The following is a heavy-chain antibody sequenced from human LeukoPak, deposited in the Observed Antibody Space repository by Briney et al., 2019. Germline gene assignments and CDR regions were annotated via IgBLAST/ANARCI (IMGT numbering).Heavy chain of an antibody. Sequence: GGSLRLSCAASGFTFSGSAMHWVRQASGKGLEGVGRIRSKANSYATAYAASVRGRFTISRDDSKNTAYLQMNSLKTEDTAVYYCTRKTIAAAGTLVDYWGQGTLVTVSS. J-gene: IGHJ4*02. CDR2: IRSKANSYAT. CDR1: GFTFSGSA. V-gene: IGHV3-73*01. D-gene: IGHD6-13*01. CDR3: TRKTIAAAGTLVDY.